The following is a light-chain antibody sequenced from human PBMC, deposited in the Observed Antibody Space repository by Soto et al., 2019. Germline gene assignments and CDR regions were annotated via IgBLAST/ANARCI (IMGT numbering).Light chain of an antibody. CDR1: SSDVGGYNY. J-gene: IGLJ1*01. CDR3: SSYTSSSTLAV. V-gene: IGLV2-14*01. CDR2: EVS. Sequence: QSVLTQPASVSGSPGQSITISCTGTSSDVGGYNYVSWYQQHPGKAPKLMIYEVSNRPSGVSNRFSGSKSGNTASLTISELQAEDEADYYCSSYTSSSTLAVFGTGTKVTVL.